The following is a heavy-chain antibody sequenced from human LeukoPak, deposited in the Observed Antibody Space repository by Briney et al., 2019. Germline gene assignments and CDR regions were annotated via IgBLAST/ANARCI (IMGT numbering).Heavy chain of an antibody. CDR2: INHSGST. CDR3: ARRRSAAASIAAAGTIRIDWYFDL. CDR1: GGSFSGYY. D-gene: IGHD6-13*01. J-gene: IGHJ2*01. Sequence: PSETLSLTCAVHGGSFSGYYWSWIRQPPGKGLEWIGEINHSGSTNYNPSLKSRVTISVDTSKNQFSLKLSSVTAADTAVYYCARRRSAAASIAAAGTIRIDWYFDLWGRGTLVTVSS. V-gene: IGHV4-34*01.